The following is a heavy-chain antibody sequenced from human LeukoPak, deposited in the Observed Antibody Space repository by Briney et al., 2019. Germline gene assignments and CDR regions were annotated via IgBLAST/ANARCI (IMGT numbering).Heavy chain of an antibody. CDR1: EFTFSNYW. V-gene: IGHV3-7*01. CDR2: VKQDGSEK. D-gene: IGHD6-13*01. Sequence: GGSLRLSCEASEFTFSNYWMSWVRQAPGKGLEWVANVKQDGSEKYYVDSVKGRFTISRDNAKNSLYLQMNSLRVEDTAVYYCARDTYSSSWYLVSGYWGQGTLVTVSS. CDR3: ARDTYSSSWYLVSGY. J-gene: IGHJ4*02.